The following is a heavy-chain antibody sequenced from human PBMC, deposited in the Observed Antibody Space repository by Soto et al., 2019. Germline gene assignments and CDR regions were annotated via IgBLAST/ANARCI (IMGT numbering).Heavy chain of an antibody. CDR1: GGSISSGGYY. CDR3: ARSWQHQSGQFDY. CDR2: IYYSGST. Sequence: SETLSLTCTVSGGSISSGGYYWSWIRQHPGKGLEWIGYIYYSGSTYYNPSLKSRVTISVDTSKIQFSLKLSSVTAADTAVYYCARSWQHQSGQFDYWGQGTLVTVSS. J-gene: IGHJ4*02. D-gene: IGHD1-26*01. V-gene: IGHV4-31*03.